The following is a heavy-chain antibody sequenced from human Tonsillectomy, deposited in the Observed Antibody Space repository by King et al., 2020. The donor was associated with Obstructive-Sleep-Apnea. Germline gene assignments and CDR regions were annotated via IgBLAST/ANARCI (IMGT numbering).Heavy chain of an antibody. Sequence: VQLVESGGGLVQPGGSLRLSCAASGFTFSSYDMHWVRQATGKGLEWVSAIGTAGDTYYPGSVKGRFTISRENAKNSLYLQMNSLRAGDTAVYYCARDTYYYDSSGYSYWYFDLWGRGTLVTVSS. D-gene: IGHD3-22*01. CDR1: GFTFSSYD. CDR3: ARDTYYYDSSGYSYWYFDL. V-gene: IGHV3-13*04. CDR2: IGTAGDT. J-gene: IGHJ2*01.